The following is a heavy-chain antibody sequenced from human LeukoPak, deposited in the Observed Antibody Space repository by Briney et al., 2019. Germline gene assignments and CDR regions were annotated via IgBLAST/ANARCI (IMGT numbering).Heavy chain of an antibody. V-gene: IGHV1-69*05. CDR1: GGSFITYS. CDR3: ARGVGAAAILQYFDL. J-gene: IGHJ2*01. CDR2: IIPMFRTE. D-gene: IGHD2-2*02. Sequence: ASVKVSCKASGGSFITYSISWVRQAPGQGVEWVGGIIPMFRTEKYAEKFQGRVTITTDESTSTAYMELSSLRYEDTAVYYCARGVGAAAILQYFDLWGRGTLAIVSS.